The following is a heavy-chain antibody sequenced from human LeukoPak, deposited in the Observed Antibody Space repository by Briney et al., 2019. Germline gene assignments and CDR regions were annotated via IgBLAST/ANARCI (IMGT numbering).Heavy chain of an antibody. CDR3: AKGFSSGWYYRAFDY. J-gene: IGHJ4*01. CDR2: ISASGLST. V-gene: IGHV3-23*01. CDR1: GFTFSSYA. Sequence: PGGSLRLSCATSGFTFSSYAMGWVRQAPGKGLQWVSSISASGLSTYYADSVKGRFTISGDNSKNTLYLQLNSLRAEDTAIYYCAKGFSSGWYYRAFDYWGQGTLVTVSS. D-gene: IGHD6-19*01.